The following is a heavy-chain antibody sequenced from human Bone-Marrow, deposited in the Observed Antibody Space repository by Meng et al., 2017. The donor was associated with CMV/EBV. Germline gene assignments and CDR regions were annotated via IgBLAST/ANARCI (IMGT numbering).Heavy chain of an antibody. CDR1: KFTFSNYG. CDR2: IRYDGSNK. CDR3: AKESSGWGYNWFDP. Sequence: GESLKISCAASKFTFSNYGMHWVRQAPGKGLEWVAFIRYDGSNKYYADSVKGRFTISRDNSKNTLYLQMNSLRAEDTAVYYCAKESSGWGYNWFDPWGQGTLVTVSS. J-gene: IGHJ5*02. D-gene: IGHD6-19*01. V-gene: IGHV3-30*02.